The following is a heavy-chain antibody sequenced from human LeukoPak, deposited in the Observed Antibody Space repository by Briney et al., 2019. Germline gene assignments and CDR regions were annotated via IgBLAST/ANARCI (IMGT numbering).Heavy chain of an antibody. D-gene: IGHD4-23*01. CDR3: VRGEGNSNFDG. J-gene: IGHJ4*02. CDR1: GYSSTTYW. Sequence: GESLKISCKGSGYSSTTYWIAWVRQMPGKGLEWMGIIYCGDSDTRYSPSFQGQITISADKSNSTAYLQWSSLRAADTAMYYCVRGEGNSNFDGWGQGTLVTVSS. CDR2: IYCGDSDT. V-gene: IGHV5-51*01.